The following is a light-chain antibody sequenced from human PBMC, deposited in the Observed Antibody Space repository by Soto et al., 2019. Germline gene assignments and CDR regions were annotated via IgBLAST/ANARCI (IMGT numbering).Light chain of an antibody. Sequence: QSALTQPASLSGSPGQSITISCTGTSSDVGGYNYVSWYQQHPGKAPKLMIYEVSNRPSGVSNRFSGSKSGNTASLTISGLQAEDEADYYCSSYTSSSTLVFGGGTKSPS. V-gene: IGLV2-14*01. CDR2: EVS. CDR1: SSDVGGYNY. J-gene: IGLJ2*01. CDR3: SSYTSSSTLV.